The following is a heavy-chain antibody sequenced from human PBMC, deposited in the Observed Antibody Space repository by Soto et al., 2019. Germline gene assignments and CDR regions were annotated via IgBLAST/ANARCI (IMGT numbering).Heavy chain of an antibody. Sequence: SETLSLTCTVSGYSINSDDYWCWIRQPPGKGLEWIASIYHSVSTFYNPSLRSRVTISIDTSKNQFSLRLTAVTAADTAIYYCAKGPYYDSSGYTYYFDYWGQGTLVTVSS. CDR1: GYSINSDDY. D-gene: IGHD3-22*01. CDR2: IYHSVST. CDR3: AKGPYYDSSGYTYYFDY. J-gene: IGHJ4*02. V-gene: IGHV4-38-2*02.